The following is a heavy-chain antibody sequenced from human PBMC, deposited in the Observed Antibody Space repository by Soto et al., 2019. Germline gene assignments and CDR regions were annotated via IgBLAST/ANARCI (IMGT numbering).Heavy chain of an antibody. D-gene: IGHD1-20*01. CDR3: ARDRDYNWPIDY. J-gene: IGHJ4*02. V-gene: IGHV3-21*01. CDR2: ISSSSSFL. Sequence: GGSLRLSCAASGFTFSSYTMNWVRQAPGKGLEWVSSISSSSSFLYYADSVKGRFTISRDNAKNPLYLQLNSLRAEDTAVYYCARDRDYNWPIDYWGQGALVTVSS. CDR1: GFTFSSYT.